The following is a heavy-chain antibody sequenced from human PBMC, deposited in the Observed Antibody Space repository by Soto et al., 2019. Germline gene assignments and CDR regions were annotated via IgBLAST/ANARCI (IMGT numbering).Heavy chain of an antibody. V-gene: IGHV3-23*01. CDR1: GFTFSSYA. CDR3: ASSPLEYSSSYYYYYGMDV. D-gene: IGHD6-6*01. CDR2: ISGSGRTI. J-gene: IGHJ6*02. Sequence: PGGSLRLSCAASGFTFSSYAMNWVRQAPGKGLEWVSIISGSGRTIYYADSVRGRFTISRDNSKNTLYLQMNSLRAEDTAVYYCASSPLEYSSSYYYYYGMDVWGQGTTVTVSS.